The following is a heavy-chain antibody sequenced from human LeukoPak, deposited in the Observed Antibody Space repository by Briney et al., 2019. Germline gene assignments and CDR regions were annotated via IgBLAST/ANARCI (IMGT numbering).Heavy chain of an antibody. CDR3: ARYDPIQRDAFDI. V-gene: IGHV3-21*01. D-gene: IGHD1-1*01. J-gene: IGHJ3*02. Sequence: PGGSLRLSCAASGFTFSSYSMNWVRQAPGKGLEWVSSISSSSSYIYYADSVKGRFTISRDNAKNSLYLQMNSLRAEDTAVYYCARYDPIQRDAFDIWGQGTMVTVSS. CDR2: ISSSSSYI. CDR1: GFTFSSYS.